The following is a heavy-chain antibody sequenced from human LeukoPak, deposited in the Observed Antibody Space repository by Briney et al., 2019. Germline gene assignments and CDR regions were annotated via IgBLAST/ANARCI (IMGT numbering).Heavy chain of an antibody. J-gene: IGHJ4*02. V-gene: IGHV4-39*01. CDR1: GGSISSSSYY. Sequence: SETLSLTCTVSGGSISSSSYYWVWIRQPPGKGLEWIGSIYYSGSTYYNPSLKSRVAISVDTSKNQFSLKLSSVTAADTAVYYCARGDCSGGSCYLFEYWGQGALVTVSS. D-gene: IGHD2-15*01. CDR2: IYYSGST. CDR3: ARGDCSGGSCYLFEY.